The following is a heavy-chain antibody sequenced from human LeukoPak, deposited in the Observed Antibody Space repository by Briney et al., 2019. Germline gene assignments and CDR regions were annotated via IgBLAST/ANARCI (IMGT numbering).Heavy chain of an antibody. CDR3: ARETSYGYNY. J-gene: IGHJ4*02. V-gene: IGHV4-34*01. Sequence: SETLSLTCAVYGGSFSGYYWSWIRQPPGKGLEWIGEINHRGSTNYNPSLKSRVTISVDTSKNQISLKLSSVTAADTAVYYCARETSYGYNYWGQGTLVTVSS. D-gene: IGHD5-18*01. CDR2: INHRGST. CDR1: GGSFSGYY.